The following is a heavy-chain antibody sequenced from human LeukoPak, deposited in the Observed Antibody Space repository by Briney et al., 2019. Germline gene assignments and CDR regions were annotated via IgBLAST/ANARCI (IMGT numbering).Heavy chain of an antibody. D-gene: IGHD5-24*01. CDR3: ARRSLEMATIGDYYFDY. V-gene: IGHV5-51*01. CDR1: GYSFTSYW. J-gene: IGHJ4*02. CDR2: IYPGDSDT. Sequence: GESLGISCKGSGYSFTSYWIGWVRQMPGKGLEWMGIIYPGDSDTRYSPSFQGQVTIPADKSISTAYLQWSSLKASDTAMYYCARRSLEMATIGDYYFDYWGQGTLVTVSS.